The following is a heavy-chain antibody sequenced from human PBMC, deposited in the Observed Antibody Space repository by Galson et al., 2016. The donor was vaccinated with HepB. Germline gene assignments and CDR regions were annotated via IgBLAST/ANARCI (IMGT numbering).Heavy chain of an antibody. CDR1: GFTFSTYA. J-gene: IGHJ4*02. D-gene: IGHD2-15*01. Sequence: SLRLSCAASGFTFSTYAMSWVRQAPGKGLEWVSTIIPGGARTYYADSLKGRFTISRDNSKNTLYLQMNSLRAEDTALYYCATYTTFYNDIDDYWGQGTLVTVSS. V-gene: IGHV3-23*01. CDR3: ATYTTFYNDIDDY. CDR2: IIPGGART.